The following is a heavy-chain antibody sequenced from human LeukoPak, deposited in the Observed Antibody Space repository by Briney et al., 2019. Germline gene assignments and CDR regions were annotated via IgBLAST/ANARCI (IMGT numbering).Heavy chain of an antibody. CDR1: GGSISSYY. Sequence: PSETLSLTCTVSGGSISSYYWGWIRQPPGKGLEWIGSIYYSGSTYYNPSLKSRVTISVDTSKNQFSLKLSSVTAADTAVYYCARFYNTEIAVAGTLSDWFDPWGQGTLVTVSS. CDR3: ARFYNTEIAVAGTLSDWFDP. D-gene: IGHD6-19*01. V-gene: IGHV4-39*07. J-gene: IGHJ5*02. CDR2: IYYSGST.